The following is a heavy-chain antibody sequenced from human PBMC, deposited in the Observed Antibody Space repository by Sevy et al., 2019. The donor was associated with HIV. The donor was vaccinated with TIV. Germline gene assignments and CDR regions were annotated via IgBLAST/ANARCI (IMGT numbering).Heavy chain of an antibody. V-gene: IGHV3-48*01. Sequence: GGSLRLSCVASGFTFSSYSMNWVRQAPGKGLEWVSYISSSSDSSRTLYYADSVKGRFSISRDNAKNSVHLQMTSLRVQDTAVYYCASHALSGWYFDLSRHGTLVTVSS. CDR3: ASHALSGWYFDL. CDR1: GFTFSSYS. D-gene: IGHD6-19*01. J-gene: IGHJ4*01. CDR2: ISSSSDSSRTL.